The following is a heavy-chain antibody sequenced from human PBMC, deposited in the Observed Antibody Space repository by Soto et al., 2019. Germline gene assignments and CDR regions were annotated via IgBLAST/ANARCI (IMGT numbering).Heavy chain of an antibody. D-gene: IGHD5-12*01. CDR3: ARDSPIGSTFSGYDAIDY. CDR1: GGTFSNDI. Sequence: QVQLVQSGAEVKKPGSSVKVSCKTSGGTFSNDIITWVRQAPGQGLEWMGRIIPLLDIANYAKKFQGRVTITADKSTSTAYMELNSLRSEDTAVYYCARDSPIGSTFSGYDAIDYWGQGTLVTVSS. CDR2: IIPLLDIA. V-gene: IGHV1-69*08. J-gene: IGHJ4*02.